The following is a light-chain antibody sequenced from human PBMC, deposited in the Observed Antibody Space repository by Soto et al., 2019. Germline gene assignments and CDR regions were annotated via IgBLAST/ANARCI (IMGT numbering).Light chain of an antibody. CDR3: EQYNSWPPLYT. V-gene: IGKV3-15*01. J-gene: IGKJ2*01. CDR2: GAS. CDR1: QSVSLN. Sequence: EIVMTQSPATVSVSPGEGATLSCRASQSVSLNLAWYQQKPGQAPRLLIYGASTRATGIPTRFSGSGSGTEFTLTISSLQSEDFAVYYCEQYNSWPPLYTFGQGTKLEIK.